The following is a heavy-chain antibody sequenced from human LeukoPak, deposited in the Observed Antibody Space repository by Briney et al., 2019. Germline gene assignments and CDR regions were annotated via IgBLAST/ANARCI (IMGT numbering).Heavy chain of an antibody. CDR1: GFSFSSYE. J-gene: IGHJ4*02. CDR2: IGSSGSTV. D-gene: IGHD3-22*01. CDR3: AKHSHDGSAPYYEVQLDY. V-gene: IGHV3-48*03. Sequence: GGSLRLSCAASGFSFSSYEMNWVRQAPGKGLEWVSYIGSSGSTVYYANSVKGRFTISRDNSKNTVYLQMNSLRAEDTAIYYCAKHSHDGSAPYYEVQLDYWGQGTLVTVSS.